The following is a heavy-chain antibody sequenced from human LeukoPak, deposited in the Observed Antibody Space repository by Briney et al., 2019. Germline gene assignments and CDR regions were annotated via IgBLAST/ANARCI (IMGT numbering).Heavy chain of an antibody. CDR3: ATDLSYDSSGYQYYFDY. D-gene: IGHD3-22*01. J-gene: IGHJ4*02. CDR1: GYTLTELS. Sequence: ASVKVSFKVSGYTLTELSMHWVRQAPGKGLEWMGGFEPEDGETIYAQKFQGRLTMTEDTSADTAYMELSSLRSEDTAVYYCATDLSYDSSGYQYYFDYWGQGTLVTVSS. V-gene: IGHV1-24*01. CDR2: FEPEDGET.